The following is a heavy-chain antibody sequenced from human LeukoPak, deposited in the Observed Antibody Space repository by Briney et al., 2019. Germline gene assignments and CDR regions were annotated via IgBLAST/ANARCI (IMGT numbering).Heavy chain of an antibody. V-gene: IGHV4-4*07. CDR3: ARDRWEHSKHNWFDP. Sequence: KTSETLSLTCTVSGGSISSYYWSWIRHPAGRGLEWSGRIYTSGSTNYNPSLKSRVTMSVDTSKNQISLKLSSVTAADTAVYYCARDRWEHSKHNWFDPWGQGTLLTVSS. D-gene: IGHD1-26*01. CDR1: GGSISSYY. J-gene: IGHJ5*02. CDR2: IYTSGST.